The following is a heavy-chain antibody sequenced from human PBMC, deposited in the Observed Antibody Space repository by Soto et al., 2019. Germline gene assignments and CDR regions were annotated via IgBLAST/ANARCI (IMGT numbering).Heavy chain of an antibody. V-gene: IGHV1-69*13. D-gene: IGHD3-9*01. J-gene: IGHJ6*02. CDR1: GGTFSSYA. CDR3: ASSGHYYDILTRISNYYYYGMYG. CDR2: IIPIFGTA. Sequence: GASVKVSCKASGGTFSSYAISWVRQAPGQGLEWMGGIIPIFGTANYAQKFQGRVTITADESTSTAYMELSSLRSEDTAVYYCASSGHYYDILTRISNYYYYGMYGWGQGTTVTVSS.